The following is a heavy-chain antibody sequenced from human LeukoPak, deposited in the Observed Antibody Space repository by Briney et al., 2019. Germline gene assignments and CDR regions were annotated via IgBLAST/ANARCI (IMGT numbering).Heavy chain of an antibody. D-gene: IGHD2-15*01. CDR1: GLTFSRFG. CDR2: ISGSGDNT. Sequence: GGSLRLSCEASGLTFSRFGMSWVRQAPGKGLEWVSSISGSGDNTYFADSVRGRFTISRDNSKNTLYLQMNSLRAEDTAVYYCARDGAGYCSGGSCYNWFDPWGQGTLVTVSS. V-gene: IGHV3-23*01. J-gene: IGHJ5*02. CDR3: ARDGAGYCSGGSCYNWFDP.